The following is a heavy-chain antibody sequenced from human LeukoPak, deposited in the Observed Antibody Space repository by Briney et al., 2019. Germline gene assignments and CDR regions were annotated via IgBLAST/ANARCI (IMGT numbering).Heavy chain of an antibody. CDR3: AKTGSSSFDY. Sequence: GGSLRLSCAASGFTFSSYAMSWVRQAPGKGLEWVSAFSGSGGNTYYADSMKGRFTISRDNSKNTLYLQMNTLRAEDTAVYYCAKTGSSSFDYWGQGTLVTVSS. J-gene: IGHJ4*02. CDR1: GFTFSSYA. CDR2: FSGSGGNT. V-gene: IGHV3-23*01. D-gene: IGHD1-26*01.